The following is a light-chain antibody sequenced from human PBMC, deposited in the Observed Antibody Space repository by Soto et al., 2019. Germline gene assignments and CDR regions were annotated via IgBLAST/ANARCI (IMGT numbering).Light chain of an antibody. CDR2: DAS. CDR1: ESVSRN. Sequence: EVVMTQSPATLSVSPGERATLSCRASESVSRNLAWYQQKPGQAPRLLIYDASTRATGIPDRFSGGESGTEFTLTISSLQSEDFVVYYCQQYNSWPPITFGQGTRLEIK. CDR3: QQYNSWPPIT. V-gene: IGKV3-15*01. J-gene: IGKJ5*01.